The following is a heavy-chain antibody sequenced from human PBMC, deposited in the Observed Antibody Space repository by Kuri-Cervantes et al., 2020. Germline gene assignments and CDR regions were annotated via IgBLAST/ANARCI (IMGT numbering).Heavy chain of an antibody. V-gene: IGHV3-48*01. Sequence: GGSLRLSCAASGFTFSSYSMNWVRQAPGKGLEWVSYISSSSSTIYYADSVKGRFTISRDNAKNSLYLQINSLRAEDTAVYYCASLTNFCSSTSCFDYWGQGTLVTVSS. CDR2: ISSSSSTI. J-gene: IGHJ4*02. D-gene: IGHD2-2*01. CDR3: ASLTNFCSSTSCFDY. CDR1: GFTFSSYS.